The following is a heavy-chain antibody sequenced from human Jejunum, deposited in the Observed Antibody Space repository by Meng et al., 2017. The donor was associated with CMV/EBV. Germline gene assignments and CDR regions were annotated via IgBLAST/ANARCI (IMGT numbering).Heavy chain of an antibody. D-gene: IGHD3-10*01. CDR3: AKVVRFPRGGSYTYYYGMDV. CDR2: IYSGGSVT. CDR1: TYA. Sequence: TYAMGWVRQAPGKGMEWLSVIYSGGSVTYYADSVKGRFTISRDNSKDTVYLQMNSLRAEDTAVYYCAKVVRFPRGGSYTYYYGMDVWGQGTAVTVSS. V-gene: IGHV3-23*03. J-gene: IGHJ6*01.